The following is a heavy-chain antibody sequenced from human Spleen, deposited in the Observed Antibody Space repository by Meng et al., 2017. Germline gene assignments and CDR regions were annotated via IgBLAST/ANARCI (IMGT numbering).Heavy chain of an antibody. CDR2: IYYSGST. Sequence: QLQLQESGPGLVKPSQTLSLTCTVSGGSISSGDYYWSWIRQPPGKGLEWIGYIYYSGSTYYNPSLKSRVTISVDTSRSQFSLELTSVTAADTAVYYCVRSRAWVRTGFDPWGQGTLVTVSS. J-gene: IGHJ5*02. D-gene: IGHD1-26*01. CDR1: GGSISSGDYY. V-gene: IGHV4-30-4*01. CDR3: VRSRAWVRTGFDP.